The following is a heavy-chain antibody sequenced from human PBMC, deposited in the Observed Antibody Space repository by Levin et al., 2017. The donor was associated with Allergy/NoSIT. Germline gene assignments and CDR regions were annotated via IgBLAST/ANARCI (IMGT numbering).Heavy chain of an antibody. Sequence: GGSLRLSCAASGFTSSNAWMSWVRQAPGKGLEWVGRIKSKTDGGTTDYAAPVKGRFTISRDDSKNTLYLQMNSLKTEDTAVYYCTAYYDILNGYYTRLDNRGQGTLVTVSS. J-gene: IGHJ4*02. CDR1: GFTSSNAW. D-gene: IGHD3-9*01. V-gene: IGHV3-15*01. CDR3: TAYYDILNGYYTRLDN. CDR2: IKSKTDGGTT.